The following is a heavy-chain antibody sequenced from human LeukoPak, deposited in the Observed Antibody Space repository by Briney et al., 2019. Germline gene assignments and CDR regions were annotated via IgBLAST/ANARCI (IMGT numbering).Heavy chain of an antibody. CDR3: ARDFGITRMNWFDP. Sequence: GASVKLSCKASGYTFTGYYMHWVGQAPGQGLEWMGWINPNSGGTNNAQKFQGRVTMTRDTSISTAYMELSRLRSDDTAVYYCARDFGITRMNWFDPWGQGTLVTVSS. V-gene: IGHV1-2*02. CDR1: GYTFTGYY. CDR2: INPNSGGT. D-gene: IGHD3-22*01. J-gene: IGHJ5*02.